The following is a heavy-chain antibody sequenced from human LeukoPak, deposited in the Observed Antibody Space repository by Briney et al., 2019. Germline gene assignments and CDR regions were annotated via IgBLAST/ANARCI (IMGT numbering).Heavy chain of an antibody. CDR1: GFTFDNAW. D-gene: IGHD3-10*01. Sequence: GGSLRLSCAASGFTFDNAWMSWVRQAPGKGLEWVGRIESKTDGGTTNYAAPVKGRFTIPRDGSENTLYLQMNSLKTEDTAVYYCTTPFYSGSGSYYNAFDIWGQGTVVTVSS. V-gene: IGHV3-15*04. CDR3: TTPFYSGSGSYYNAFDI. CDR2: IESKTDGGTT. J-gene: IGHJ3*02.